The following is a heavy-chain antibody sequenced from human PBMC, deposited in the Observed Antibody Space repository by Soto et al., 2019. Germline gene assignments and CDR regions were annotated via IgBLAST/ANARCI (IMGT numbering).Heavy chain of an antibody. CDR2: ISSSSSYI. Sequence: GGSLRLSCAASGFTFSSYSMNWVRQAPGKGLEWVSSISSSSSYIYYADSVKGRFTISRDNAKNSLYLQMNSLRAEDTAVYYCARQLAVAGTGFDEWGQGTLVTVSS. CDR3: ARQLAVAGTGFDE. D-gene: IGHD6-19*01. CDR1: GFTFSSYS. V-gene: IGHV3-21*01. J-gene: IGHJ4*02.